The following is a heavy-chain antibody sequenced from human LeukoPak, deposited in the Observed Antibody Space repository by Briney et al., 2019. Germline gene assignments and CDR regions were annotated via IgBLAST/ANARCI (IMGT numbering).Heavy chain of an antibody. V-gene: IGHV4-59*01. J-gene: IGHJ5*02. CDR1: GGSISGYY. Sequence: SETLSLTCTVSGGSISGYYWNWIRQSPGKGLEWIGYIYYSGTTNYNPSLKSRVTISLDTPKNQFFLKLTSVTAADTAVYYCARDHWDHRFDPWGQGILVTVSS. D-gene: IGHD1-14*01. CDR3: ARDHWDHRFDP. CDR2: IYYSGTT.